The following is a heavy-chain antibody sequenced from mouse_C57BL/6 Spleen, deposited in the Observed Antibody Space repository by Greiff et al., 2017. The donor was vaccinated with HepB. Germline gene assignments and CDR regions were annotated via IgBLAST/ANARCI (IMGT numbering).Heavy chain of an antibody. V-gene: IGHV5-4*01. D-gene: IGHD2-4*01. CDR3: AREDDYDVGPYAMDY. Sequence: EVKLMESGGGLVKPGGSLKLSCAASGFTFSSYAMSWVRQTPEKRLEWVATISDGGSYTYYPDNVKGRFTISRDNAKNNLYLQMSHLKSEDTAMYYCAREDDYDVGPYAMDYWGQGTSVTVSS. CDR2: ISDGGSYT. J-gene: IGHJ4*01. CDR1: GFTFSSYA.